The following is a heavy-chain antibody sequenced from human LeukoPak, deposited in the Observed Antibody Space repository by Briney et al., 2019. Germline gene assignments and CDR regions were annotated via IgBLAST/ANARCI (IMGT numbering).Heavy chain of an antibody. D-gene: IGHD3-10*01. CDR2: ISGSGGDT. Sequence: GGSLRLSCSASGFTLSSYSMHWVRQAPGKGLEWVSAISGSGGDTYYADSVKGRFIISRDNSKKTLYLQMNSLRAADTAVYYCAKDLGDEGGSGFPGYWGPGTLVTVSP. V-gene: IGHV3-23*01. J-gene: IGHJ4*02. CDR1: GFTLSSYS. CDR3: AKDLGDEGGSGFPGY.